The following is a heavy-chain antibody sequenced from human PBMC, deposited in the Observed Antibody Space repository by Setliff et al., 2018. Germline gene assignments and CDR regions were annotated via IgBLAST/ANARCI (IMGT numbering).Heavy chain of an antibody. CDR1: GGTFSSYA. V-gene: IGHV1-69*10. CDR3: ARDPRGYSGFDRFRGAFNI. Sequence: GASVKVSCKASGGTFSSYAISWVRQAPGQGLEWMGGIIPILGIANYAQKFQGRVTITADKSTSTAYMELSSLRSEDTAVYYCARDPRGYSGFDRFRGAFNIWGQGTMVTVSS. D-gene: IGHD5-12*01. CDR2: IIPILGIA. J-gene: IGHJ3*02.